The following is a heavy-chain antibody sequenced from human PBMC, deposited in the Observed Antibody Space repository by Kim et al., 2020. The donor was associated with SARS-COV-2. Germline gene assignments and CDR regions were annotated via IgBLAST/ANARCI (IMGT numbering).Heavy chain of an antibody. Sequence: GGSLRLSCAASGFTFSDYYMSWIRQAPGKGLEWVSYISSSGSTIYYADSVKGRFTISRDNAKNSLYLQMNSLRAEDTAVYYCARDLYWGSGSYYRGYWGQGTLVTVSS. J-gene: IGHJ4*02. CDR2: ISSSGSTI. D-gene: IGHD3-10*01. CDR3: ARDLYWGSGSYYRGY. V-gene: IGHV3-11*04. CDR1: GFTFSDYY.